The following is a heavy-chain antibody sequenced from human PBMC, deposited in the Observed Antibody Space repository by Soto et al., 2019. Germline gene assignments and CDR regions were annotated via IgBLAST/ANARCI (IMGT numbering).Heavy chain of an antibody. CDR2: ISYDGSNK. J-gene: IGHJ4*02. V-gene: IGHV3-30-3*01. CDR3: ARAYEGAYFDY. CDR1: GFTFSSYA. D-gene: IGHD3-16*01. Sequence: QVQLVESGGGVVQPGRSLRLSCAASGFTFSSYAMHWVRQAPGKGLEWVAVISYDGSNKYYADSVKGRFTISRDNSKNPLYLQMNSLRAADTAVYDCARAYEGAYFDYWGQGTLVTVSS.